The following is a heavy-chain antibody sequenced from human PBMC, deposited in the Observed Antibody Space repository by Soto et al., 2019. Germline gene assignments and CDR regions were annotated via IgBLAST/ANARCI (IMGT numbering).Heavy chain of an antibody. CDR2: INHSGST. Sequence: SETLSLTCAVYGGSFSGYYWSWIRQPPGKGLEWIGEINHSGSTNYNPSLKSRVTISVDTPKNQFSLNLSSVTAADTAVYYCARKPNSSGWAGEDSWGQGTLVTVSS. J-gene: IGHJ4*02. CDR1: GGSFSGYY. V-gene: IGHV4-34*01. CDR3: ARKPNSSGWAGEDS. D-gene: IGHD6-19*01.